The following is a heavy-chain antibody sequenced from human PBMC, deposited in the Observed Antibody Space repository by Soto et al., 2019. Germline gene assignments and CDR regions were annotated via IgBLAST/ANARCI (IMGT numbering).Heavy chain of an antibody. Sequence: SETLPHTCTVSGASITTYYWSWFRQPPGQGLESLGYIYHTGVTNSNPSLRGRLSISIDTAKNQFSLKLSSVTSADTAIYYCARTARVPDFWGPGILVTVSS. CDR2: IYHTGVT. CDR1: GASITTYY. D-gene: IGHD2-2*01. CDR3: ARTARVPDF. J-gene: IGHJ4*02. V-gene: IGHV4-59*01.